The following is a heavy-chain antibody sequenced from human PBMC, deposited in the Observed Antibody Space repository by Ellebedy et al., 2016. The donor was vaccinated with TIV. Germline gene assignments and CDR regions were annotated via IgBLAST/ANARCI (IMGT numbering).Heavy chain of an antibody. Sequence: AASVQVSCKASGGTFSSYAISWVRQAPGQGLEWMGRIIPILGIANYAQKFQGRVTIIADKSTSTAYMELSSLRSEDTAVYYWARTIRRAKNWNYGYYYGMDVWGQGTTVTVSS. D-gene: IGHD1-7*01. CDR2: IIPILGIA. CDR3: ARTIRRAKNWNYGYYYGMDV. CDR1: GGTFSSYA. V-gene: IGHV1-69*04. J-gene: IGHJ6*02.